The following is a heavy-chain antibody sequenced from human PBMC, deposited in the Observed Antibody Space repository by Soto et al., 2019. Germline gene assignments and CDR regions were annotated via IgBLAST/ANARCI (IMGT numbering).Heavy chain of an antibody. CDR2: ISGSGGST. Sequence: GGSLRLSCAASGFTFSSYAMSWVRQAPGKGLDWFSVISGSGGSTYYADSVKGRFTISRDNSKNTLYLQMNSLRAEDTAVYYCAKRRYYDYLDNWFDPWGQGTLVTVSS. J-gene: IGHJ5*02. D-gene: IGHD5-12*01. CDR3: AKRRYYDYLDNWFDP. V-gene: IGHV3-23*01. CDR1: GFTFSSYA.